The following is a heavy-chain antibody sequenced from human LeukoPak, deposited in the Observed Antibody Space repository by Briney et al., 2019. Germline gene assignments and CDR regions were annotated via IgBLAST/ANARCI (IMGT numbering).Heavy chain of an antibody. CDR2: MYYSGST. V-gene: IGHV4-59*01. CDR3: ARGSNWYYFDY. CDR1: GGSISSYY. Sequence: SETLSLTCTVSGGSISSYYWSWIRQPPGNGLESIGYMYYSGSTNTTPSLKTRVTISVDTSKNQFSLKLSSVTAADTAVYYCARGSNWYYFDYWGQGTLVTVSS. D-gene: IGHD6-13*01. J-gene: IGHJ4*02.